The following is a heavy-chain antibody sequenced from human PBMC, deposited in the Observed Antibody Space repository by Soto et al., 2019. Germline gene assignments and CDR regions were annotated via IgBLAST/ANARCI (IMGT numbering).Heavy chain of an antibody. CDR2: TYYRSKWYN. CDR1: GDSVSSNSAA. J-gene: IGHJ6*02. CDR3: ARDLYNWNYYYYYYGMDV. Sequence: SQTLSLTCAISGDSVSSNSAAWNWIRQSPSRGLEWLGRTYYRSKWYNDYAVSVKSRITINPDTSKNQFSLQLNSVTPEDTAVYYCARDLYNWNYYYYYYGMDVWGQGTTVTVSS. V-gene: IGHV6-1*01. D-gene: IGHD1-7*01.